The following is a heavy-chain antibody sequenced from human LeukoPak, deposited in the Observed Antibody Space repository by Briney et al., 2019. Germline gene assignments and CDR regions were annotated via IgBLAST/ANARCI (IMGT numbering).Heavy chain of an antibody. Sequence: GGSLRLSCVASGFIFSSYSMNWVRQAPGKGLDWISYHSFSDTPIVYADSVKGRFTISRDNAKNSLYLQMNSLRAEDTAVYYCAKDSYCGGDCYPEYFQHWGQGTLVTVSS. V-gene: IGHV3-48*01. J-gene: IGHJ1*01. D-gene: IGHD2-21*02. CDR3: AKDSYCGGDCYPEYFQH. CDR2: HSFSDTPI. CDR1: GFIFSSYS.